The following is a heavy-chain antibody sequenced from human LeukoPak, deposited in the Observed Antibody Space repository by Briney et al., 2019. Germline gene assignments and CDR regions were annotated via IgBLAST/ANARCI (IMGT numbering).Heavy chain of an antibody. D-gene: IGHD1-7*01. J-gene: IGHJ4*02. CDR3: ATAQIDTTGTNY. Sequence: GGSLRLSCAASGFTFSSYWIHWVRQAPGKGLVWVSHINPDGSNTDYADSVKGRFTISRDNAKNTLYLQMNSLRAEDTARYYCATAQIDTTGTNYWGQGTLVTVSS. CDR1: GFTFSSYW. V-gene: IGHV3-74*01. CDR2: INPDGSNT.